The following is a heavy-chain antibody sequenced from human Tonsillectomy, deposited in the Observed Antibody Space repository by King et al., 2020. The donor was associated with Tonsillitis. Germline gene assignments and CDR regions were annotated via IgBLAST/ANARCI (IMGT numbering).Heavy chain of an antibody. Sequence: VQLVESGGGVGQPGRSLRLSCAASGFTFSSYAMHWVRQAPGKGLEWVAVISYDGSDKYYADSVKGRFTISRDNSKNRLYLQMNSLRAEDTALYYCARDQSPGESSGYLSSWGQGTLVAVSS. V-gene: IGHV3-30-3*01. J-gene: IGHJ5*02. CDR3: ARDQSPGESSGYLSS. CDR1: GFTFSSYA. CDR2: ISYDGSDK. D-gene: IGHD3-22*01.